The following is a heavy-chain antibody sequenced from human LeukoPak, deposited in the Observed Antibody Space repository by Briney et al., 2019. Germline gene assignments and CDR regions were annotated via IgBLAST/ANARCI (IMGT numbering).Heavy chain of an antibody. D-gene: IGHD2-8*01. CDR2: ISGSGGST. CDR1: GFTFSSYA. J-gene: IGHJ4*02. Sequence: GGSLRLSCAASGFTFSSYAMSWVRQAPGKGLEWASAISGSGGSTYYADSVKGRFTISRDNSKNTLYLQMNSPRAEDTAVYYCAKVSNPGLSFSFLYWGQGTLVTVSS. CDR3: AKVSNPGLSFSFLY. V-gene: IGHV3-23*01.